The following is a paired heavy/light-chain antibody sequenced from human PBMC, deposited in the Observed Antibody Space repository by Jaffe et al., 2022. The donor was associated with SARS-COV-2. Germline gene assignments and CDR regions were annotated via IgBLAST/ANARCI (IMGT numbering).Heavy chain of an antibody. CDR2: ISGSGGST. CDR1: GFTFSSYA. J-gene: IGHJ2*01. CDR3: AKDNLPYSGDHYGYFDL. V-gene: IGHV3-23*01. Sequence: EVQLLESGGGLVQPGGSLRLSCAASGFTFSSYAMSWVRQAPGKGLEWVSAISGSGGSTYYADSVKGRFTISRDNSKNTLYLQMNSLRAEDTAVYYCAKDNLPYSGDHYGYFDLWGRGTLVTVSS. D-gene: IGHD4-17*01.
Light chain of an antibody. Sequence: DIQLTQSPSFLSASVGDRVTITCRASQGISSYLAWYQQKPGKAPKLLIYAASTLQSGVPSRFSGSGSGTEFTLTISSLQPEDFATYYCQQLNSYGVTFGPGTKVDIK. CDR2: AAS. CDR3: QQLNSYGVT. CDR1: QGISSY. V-gene: IGKV1-9*01. J-gene: IGKJ3*01.